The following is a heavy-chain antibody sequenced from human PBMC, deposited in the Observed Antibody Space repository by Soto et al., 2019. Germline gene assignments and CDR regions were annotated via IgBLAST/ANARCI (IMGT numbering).Heavy chain of an antibody. CDR2: IIPIFGTA. J-gene: IGHJ4*02. CDR1: RESFNNYA. Sequence: SVQVSLTASRESFNNYAISCGRHPRGQGLEWMGGIIPIFGTANYAQKFQGRVTITADKSTSTACMELSSLRSEDTAVYYCASHRARIAVAGFDYWGQGTLVTVSS. V-gene: IGHV1-69*06. D-gene: IGHD6-19*01. CDR3: ASHRARIAVAGFDY.